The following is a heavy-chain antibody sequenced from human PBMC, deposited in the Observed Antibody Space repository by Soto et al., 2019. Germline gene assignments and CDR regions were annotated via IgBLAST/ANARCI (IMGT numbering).Heavy chain of an antibody. D-gene: IGHD5-12*01. CDR2: ISRSSSHM. J-gene: IGHJ4*02. CDR3: ANHDYGGNRV. Sequence: GGSRRLSCVASGFTVSNYSMNWIRQAPGKGLEWVSSISRSSSHMFYADSVGGRFTISRDNAKNSVYLEMNSLRAEDTAVYYCANHDYGGNRVWGQGTLVTVSS. V-gene: IGHV3-21*01. CDR1: GFTVSNYS.